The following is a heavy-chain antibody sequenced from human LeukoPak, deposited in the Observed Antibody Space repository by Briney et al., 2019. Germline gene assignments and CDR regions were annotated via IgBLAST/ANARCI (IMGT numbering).Heavy chain of an antibody. D-gene: IGHD5/OR15-5a*01. CDR2: IIHSGST. J-gene: IGHJ6*02. CDR3: ATRRRLLRGYYYYGMDV. V-gene: IGHV4-34*12. CDR1: GGSFSGYY. Sequence: SETLSLTCAVYGGSFSGYYWSWIRQPPGKGLEWIGEIIHSGSTSYNPSLKSRVTISVDTSKNQFSLKLSSVTAADTAVYYCATRRRLLRGYYYYGMDVWGQGTTVTVSS.